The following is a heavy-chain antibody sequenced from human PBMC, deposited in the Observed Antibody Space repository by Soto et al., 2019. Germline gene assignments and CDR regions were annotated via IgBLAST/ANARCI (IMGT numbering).Heavy chain of an antibody. J-gene: IGHJ6*02. Sequence: QVQLVQSGAEVKKPGSSVKVSCKASGGTFSSYAISWVRQAPGQGLEWMGGFIPIFGAANYAQKFQGRVTIPADESTSTAYMELSSLRSEATAVYYCARHVPAAGYYYGMDVWGQGTTVTVSS. V-gene: IGHV1-69*12. CDR3: ARHVPAAGYYYGMDV. CDR1: GGTFSSYA. D-gene: IGHD2-2*01. CDR2: FIPIFGAA.